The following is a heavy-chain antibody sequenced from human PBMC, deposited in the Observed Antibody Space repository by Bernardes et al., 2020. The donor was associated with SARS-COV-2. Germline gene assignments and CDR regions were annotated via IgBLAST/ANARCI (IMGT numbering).Heavy chain of an antibody. D-gene: IGHD6-19*01. J-gene: IGHJ5*02. CDR3: ARGVKYSSGWYLGWFDH. Sequence: ASVKVSCKASGYTFTSYDIYWVRQAPGHGLELMGWINPNIGNTGYAQKFQGTVTMTRNTSISTAYMELSSLRSEDTAVYYCARGVKYSSGWYLGWFDHWGQGTLVTVSS. V-gene: IGHV1-8*01. CDR1: GYTFTSYD. CDR2: INPNIGNT.